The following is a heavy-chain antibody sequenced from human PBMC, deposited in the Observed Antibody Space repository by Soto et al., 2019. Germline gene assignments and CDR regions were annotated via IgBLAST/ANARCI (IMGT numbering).Heavy chain of an antibody. CDR3: ARAPLVRKYYDSSGYFGY. V-gene: IGHV1-2*02. CDR1: GYTFTGYY. Sequence: ASVKVSCKASGYTFTGYYMHWVRQAPGQGLEWMGWINPNSGGTNYAQKFQGRVTMTRDTSISTAYMELSRLRSDDTAVYYCARAPLVRKYYDSSGYFGYWGQGTLVTVSS. J-gene: IGHJ4*02. CDR2: INPNSGGT. D-gene: IGHD3-22*01.